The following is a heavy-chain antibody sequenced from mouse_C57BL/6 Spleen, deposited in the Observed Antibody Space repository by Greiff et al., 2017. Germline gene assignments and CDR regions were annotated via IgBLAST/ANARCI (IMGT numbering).Heavy chain of an antibody. J-gene: IGHJ4*01. CDR2: IDPENGDT. V-gene: IGHV14-4*01. D-gene: IGHD2-3*01. CDR1: GFNIKDDY. Sequence: EVKLMESGAELVRPGASVKLSCTASGFNIKDDYMHWVKQRPEQGLEWIGWIDPENGDTEYASKFQGKATITADTSSNTAYLQLSSLTSEDTAVYYCTDGPFPYAMDYWGQGTSVTVSS. CDR3: TDGPFPYAMDY.